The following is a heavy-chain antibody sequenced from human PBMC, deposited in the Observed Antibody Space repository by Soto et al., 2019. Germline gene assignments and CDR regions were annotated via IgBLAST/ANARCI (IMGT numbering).Heavy chain of an antibody. CDR2: IIPIFGTA. V-gene: IGHV1-69*13. CDR1: GGTFSSYA. CDR3: ASYVDTAGYYYYGMDV. Sequence: SVKVSCKASGGTFSSYAISWVRQAPGQGLEWMGGIIPIFGTANYAQKFQGRVTITADESTSTAYMELSSLRSEDTAVYFCASYVDTAGYYYYGMDVWGQGTTVTAP. D-gene: IGHD5-18*01. J-gene: IGHJ6*02.